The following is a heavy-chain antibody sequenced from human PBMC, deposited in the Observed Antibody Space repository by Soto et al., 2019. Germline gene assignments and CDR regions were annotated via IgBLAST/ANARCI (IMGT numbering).Heavy chain of an antibody. CDR3: AKDVVWSGYSYYYGMDV. J-gene: IGHJ6*02. V-gene: IGHV3-9*01. Sequence: EVQLVESGGGLVQPGRSLRLSCAASGFTFADYAMHWVRQAPGKGLEWVSGISWNSGNIDYSDSVKGRFTISRDNAKNSLYLLMNSLRPVDTALYYCAKDVVWSGYSYYYGMDVWGPGTTVTVSS. CDR1: GFTFADYA. CDR2: ISWNSGNI. D-gene: IGHD3-3*01.